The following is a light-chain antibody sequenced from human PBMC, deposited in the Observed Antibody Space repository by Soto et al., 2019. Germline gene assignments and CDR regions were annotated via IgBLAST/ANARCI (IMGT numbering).Light chain of an antibody. CDR3: SSFTGSNYV. Sequence: QSVLTQPASVSGSPGQSVTISCTGTISDVGGYNFVSWYQQYPGKAPKLMICDVSNRPSGVSYRFSGSKSDNTASLTISGLQAEDDADYYCSSFTGSNYVFGTGTKLTVL. J-gene: IGLJ1*01. CDR2: DVS. V-gene: IGLV2-14*03. CDR1: ISDVGGYNF.